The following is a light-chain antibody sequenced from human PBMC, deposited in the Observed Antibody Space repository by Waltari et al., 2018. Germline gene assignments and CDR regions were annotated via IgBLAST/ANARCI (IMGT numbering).Light chain of an antibody. CDR2: CAS. V-gene: IGKV4-1*01. Sequence: DIVMTQSPDSLPVSLGERATINCKSSQSVLYSSNTKNYLDRYQQKPGQPPKLLIYCASTRESGVPDRFSGGRSGTDFSLTIISLQAEDVAVYYCQQYYSTPPYTFGQGTKLEIK. CDR3: QQYYSTPPYT. CDR1: QSVLYSSNTKNY. J-gene: IGKJ2*01.